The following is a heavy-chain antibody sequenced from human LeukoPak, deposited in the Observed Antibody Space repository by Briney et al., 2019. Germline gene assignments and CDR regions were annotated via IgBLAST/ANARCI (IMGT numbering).Heavy chain of an antibody. CDR2: IRKDGVET. J-gene: IGHJ4*02. D-gene: IGHD2-2*01. CDR1: GFPFSDYW. V-gene: IGHV3-7*03. Sequence: GGSLRLSCAASGFPFSDYWMNWVRQAPGNALEWVAYIRKDGVETYYVDSVKGRFTNSRDNAKNSLYLQMNSLRAEDTAVYYCARHTSCQPFDHWGQGTLVTVSS. CDR3: ARHTSCQPFDH.